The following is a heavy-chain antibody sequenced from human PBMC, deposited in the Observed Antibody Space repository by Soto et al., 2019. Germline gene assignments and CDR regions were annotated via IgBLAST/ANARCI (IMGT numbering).Heavy chain of an antibody. CDR2: ISWNSGSI. Sequence: PGGSLRLSCAASGFTFDDYAMHWVRQAPGKGLEWVSGISWNSGSIGYADSVKGRFTISRDNAKNSLYLQMNSLRAEDTALYYCAKDGPIEGTYGMDVWGQGTTVTVSS. J-gene: IGHJ6*02. V-gene: IGHV3-9*01. CDR3: AKDGPIEGTYGMDV. D-gene: IGHD1-1*01. CDR1: GFTFDDYA.